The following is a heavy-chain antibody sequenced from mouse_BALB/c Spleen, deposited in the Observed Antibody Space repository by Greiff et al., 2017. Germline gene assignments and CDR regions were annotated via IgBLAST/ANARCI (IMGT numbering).Heavy chain of an antibody. CDR1: GFTFSSFG. J-gene: IGHJ4*01. D-gene: IGHD2-1*01. Sequence: EVQGVESGGGLVQPGGSRKLSCAASGFTFSSFGMHWVRQAPEKGLEWVAYISSGSSTIYYADTVKGRFTISRDNPKNTLFLQMTSLRSEDTAMYYCAREGGNVDMDYWGQGTSVTVSS. CDR3: AREGGNVDMDY. CDR2: ISSGSSTI. V-gene: IGHV5-17*02.